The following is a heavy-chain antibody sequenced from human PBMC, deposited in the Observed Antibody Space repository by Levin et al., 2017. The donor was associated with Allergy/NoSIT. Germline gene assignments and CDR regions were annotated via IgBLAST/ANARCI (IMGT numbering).Heavy chain of an antibody. CDR1: GFSFSDYY. J-gene: IGHJ4*02. CDR3: ARVGASYSGWLYVDY. D-gene: IGHD6-19*01. Sequence: PGGSLRLSCAASGFSFSDYYMDWVRQAPGKGLEWVGRSGARANSYTAHYAASVKGRITISRDDSQNSLYLQMDSLKTEDTAVYDCARVGASYSGWLYVDYWGQGTVVTVSS. CDR2: SGARANSYTA. V-gene: IGHV3-72*01.